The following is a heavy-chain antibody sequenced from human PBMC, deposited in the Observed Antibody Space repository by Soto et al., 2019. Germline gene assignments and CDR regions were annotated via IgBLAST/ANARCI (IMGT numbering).Heavy chain of an antibody. V-gene: IGHV3-23*01. D-gene: IGHD3-16*01. Sequence: PXGALRLSCAASGFTFSSYAMSCVRHSPGKWLEWVSAISGSGGSTYYADSVKGRFTISRDNSKNTLYLQMNSLRAEDTAVYYCAGGEGRALGSYYGIQVWGQATTFNVS. J-gene: IGHJ6*01. CDR1: GFTFSSYA. CDR2: ISGSGGST. CDR3: AGGEGRALGSYYGIQV.